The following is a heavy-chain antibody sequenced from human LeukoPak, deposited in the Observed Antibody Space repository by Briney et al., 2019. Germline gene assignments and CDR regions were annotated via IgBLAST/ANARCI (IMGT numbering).Heavy chain of an antibody. D-gene: IGHD6-13*01. CDR1: GFTFSSYS. CDR2: ISSSSSYI. Sequence: PGGSLRLSCAASGFTFSSYSMNWVRQAPGKGLEWVSSISSSSSYIYHADSVKGRFTISRDNAKNSLYLQMNSLRAEDTAVYYCASGAAGHPIDYWGQGTLVTVSS. J-gene: IGHJ4*02. V-gene: IGHV3-21*01. CDR3: ASGAAGHPIDY.